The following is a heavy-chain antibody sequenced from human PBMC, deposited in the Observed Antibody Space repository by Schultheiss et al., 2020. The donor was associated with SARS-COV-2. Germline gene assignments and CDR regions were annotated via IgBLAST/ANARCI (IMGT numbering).Heavy chain of an antibody. D-gene: IGHD2-15*01. CDR1: GFTFSSYA. J-gene: IGHJ4*02. Sequence: GGSLRLSCAASGFTFSSYAMHWVRQAPGKGLEWVAVISYDGSNKYYADSVKGRFTISRDNSKNTLYLQMNSLRAEDTAVYYCARDHTEGSGGSCYDYWGQGTLVTVSS. CDR2: ISYDGSNK. CDR3: ARDHTEGSGGSCYDY. V-gene: IGHV3-30-3*01.